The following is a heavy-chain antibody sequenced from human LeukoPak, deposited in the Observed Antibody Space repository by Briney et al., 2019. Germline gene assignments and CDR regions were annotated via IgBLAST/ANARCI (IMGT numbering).Heavy chain of an antibody. CDR1: GYSISSGYY. Sequence: SETLSLTCTVSGYSISSGYYWGWIRQPPGKGLEWIGSIYYSGSTYYNPSLKSRVTISVDTSKNQFSLKLSSVTAADTAVYYCARDRGILRAGYFDYWGQGTLVTVSS. J-gene: IGHJ4*02. D-gene: IGHD1-26*01. CDR3: ARDRGILRAGYFDY. CDR2: IYYSGST. V-gene: IGHV4-38-2*02.